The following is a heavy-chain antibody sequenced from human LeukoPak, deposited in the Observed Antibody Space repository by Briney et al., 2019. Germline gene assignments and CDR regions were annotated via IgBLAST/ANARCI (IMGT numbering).Heavy chain of an antibody. J-gene: IGHJ4*02. CDR3: ASSRSGYRYTFDY. V-gene: IGHV4-4*09. CDR2: ISTSGST. CDR1: AASISNYY. D-gene: IGHD3-22*01. Sequence: SETLSLTCAVSAASISNYYWSWIRQAPGKGLEWIGYISTSGSTNYNPSLKSRVSISLDTSKNRFSLNLNFVTAADTAVYYCASSRSGYRYTFDYWGQGALVTVSS.